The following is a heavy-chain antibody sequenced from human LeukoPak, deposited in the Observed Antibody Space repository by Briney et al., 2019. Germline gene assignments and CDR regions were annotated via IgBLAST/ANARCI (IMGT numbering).Heavy chain of an antibody. CDR3: ARVGWFGELLSYHDAFDI. V-gene: IGHV4-59*01. J-gene: IGHJ3*02. D-gene: IGHD3-10*01. CDR1: GVSISRDY. Sequence: SETLSLTCTVSGVSISRDYWSWIRQPPGKGLEWIGYIYYTGSTNYNPSLKSRVTISVDTSKNHFSLKLSSVTAADTAVYYCARVGWFGELLSYHDAFDIWGQGTMVTVSS. CDR2: IYYTGST.